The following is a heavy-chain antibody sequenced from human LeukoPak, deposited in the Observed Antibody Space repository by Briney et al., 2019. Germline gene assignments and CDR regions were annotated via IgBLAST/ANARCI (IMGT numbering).Heavy chain of an antibody. D-gene: IGHD6-19*01. CDR3: ARDWHSSGWPNWFDP. J-gene: IGHJ5*02. CDR1: GGSISSSSYY. CDR2: IYYSGST. V-gene: IGHV4-39*07. Sequence: SETLSLTCTVSGGSISSSSYYWGWIRQPPGKGLEWIGSIYYSGSTYYNPSLKSRVTISVDTSKNQFSLKLSSVTAADTAVYYCARDWHSSGWPNWFDPWGQGTLVTVSS.